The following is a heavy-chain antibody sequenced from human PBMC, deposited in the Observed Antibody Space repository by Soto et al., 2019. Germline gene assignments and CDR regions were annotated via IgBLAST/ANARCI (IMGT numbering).Heavy chain of an antibody. D-gene: IGHD1-20*01. V-gene: IGHV4-59*01. J-gene: IGHJ6*02. CDR3: ARDNSVSGYYYCGMDV. Sequence: SETLSLTCTVSGGSISSYYWSWIRQPPGKGLEWIGYIYYSGSTNYNPSLKSRVTISVDTSKNQFSLKLSSVTAAVTAVYYCARDNSVSGYYYCGMDVWGQGTTVTVSS. CDR1: GGSISSYY. CDR2: IYYSGST.